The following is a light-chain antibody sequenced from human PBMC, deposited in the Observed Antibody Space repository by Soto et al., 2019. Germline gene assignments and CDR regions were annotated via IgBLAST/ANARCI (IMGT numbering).Light chain of an antibody. Sequence: LVLTQSPGTLSLSPGERATLSCRASQSVNSGHFAWYHQKPGQAPRLLIYAASTRATGVPDRFSGSGSGTDFTLTISRLEPEDFAVYYCQDFGSLPYTFGQGTKLENK. CDR1: QSVNSGH. V-gene: IGKV3-20*01. CDR2: AAS. J-gene: IGKJ2*01. CDR3: QDFGSLPYT.